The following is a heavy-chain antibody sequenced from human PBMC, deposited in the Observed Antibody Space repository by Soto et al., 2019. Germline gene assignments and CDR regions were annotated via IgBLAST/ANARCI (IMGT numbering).Heavy chain of an antibody. CDR1: GFTLSSFG. CDR3: AKVGEDGDYDGYFDY. CDR2: VSYNGFNE. D-gene: IGHD4-17*01. J-gene: IGHJ4*02. Sequence: QVQLVESGGGVVQPGWSLRLSCAASGFTLSSFGMHWVRQAPVKGLEWVAVVSYNGFNENYADSVKGRFIISRDTSKNTLYLQMNSLRAEDTAVYYCAKVGEDGDYDGYFDYWGQGTLVTVSS. V-gene: IGHV3-30*18.